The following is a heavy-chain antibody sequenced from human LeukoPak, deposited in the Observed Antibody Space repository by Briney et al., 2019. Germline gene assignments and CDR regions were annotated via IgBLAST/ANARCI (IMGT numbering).Heavy chain of an antibody. Sequence: GGSLRLSCAASGFTVSSNYMSWVRQGPGKGLECVSVISNDGDTYYADSVKGRFTISRDTSKNTVYLQMNSLRTEDTALYYCAKNRWGSVATPDSWGQGTLVTVSS. J-gene: IGHJ4*02. CDR1: GFTVSSNY. CDR2: ISNDGDT. V-gene: IGHV3-66*02. CDR3: AKNRWGSVATPDS. D-gene: IGHD5-12*01.